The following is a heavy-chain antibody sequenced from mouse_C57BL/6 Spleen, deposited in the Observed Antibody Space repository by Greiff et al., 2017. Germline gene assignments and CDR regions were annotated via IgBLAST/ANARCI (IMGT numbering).Heavy chain of an antibody. CDR3: TKVARWYFDV. CDR2: IRLKSDNYAT. Sequence: EVKLVESGGGLVQPGGSMKLSCVASGFTFSNYWMNWVRQSPEKGLEWVAQIRLKSDNYATHYAESVKGRFTISRDDSKSSVYLQMNNLRAEDTGIYYCTKVARWYFDVWGTGTTVTVSS. J-gene: IGHJ1*03. V-gene: IGHV6-3*01. D-gene: IGHD1-1*01. CDR1: GFTFSNYW.